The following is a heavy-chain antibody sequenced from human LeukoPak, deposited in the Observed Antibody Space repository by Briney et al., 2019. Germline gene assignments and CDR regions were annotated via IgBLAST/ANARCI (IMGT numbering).Heavy chain of an antibody. V-gene: IGHV3-30*02. CDR2: MRYDGSKK. Sequence: PGGSLRLSCAASGFTFSSYGMHWVRQAPGKGLEWVAFMRYDGSKKYYADSVKGRFTISRDNSKNTLYLQMNSLRAEDTAVYYCAKGGDFWSGYLTGYYYYMDVWGKGTTVTVSS. CDR3: AKGGDFWSGYLTGYYYYMDV. D-gene: IGHD3-3*01. J-gene: IGHJ6*03. CDR1: GFTFSSYG.